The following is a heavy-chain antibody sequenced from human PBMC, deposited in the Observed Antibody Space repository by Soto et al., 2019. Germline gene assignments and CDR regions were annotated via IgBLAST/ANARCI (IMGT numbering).Heavy chain of an antibody. CDR1: GSSISDSTDY. CDR3: ARTQTGPPRGSFDI. J-gene: IGHJ3*02. Sequence: PSETLSLTCTVSGSSISDSTDYWDWIRQPPGKGLEWIGSVYKTGSTYYNPSLKSRVTISIDTSKNQFSLNLNSVTAPDTAVYYCARTQTGPPRGSFDIWGQGTMVTVSS. V-gene: IGHV4-39*01. CDR2: VYKTGST.